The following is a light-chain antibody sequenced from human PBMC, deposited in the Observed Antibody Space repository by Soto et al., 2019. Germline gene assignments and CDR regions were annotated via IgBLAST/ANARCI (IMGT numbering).Light chain of an antibody. V-gene: IGLV1-40*01. CDR3: QSYDNNLSGSV. Sequence: QSVLTQPPSVSGAPGQMVTISCTGSDSNIGAGYDVHWYQQLPGTAPKLLIYGNSNRPSGVPDRFSGSKSGTSASLAITGLQAEDEADYYCQSYDNNLSGSVFGGRTKLTVL. CDR1: DSNIGAGYD. J-gene: IGLJ2*01. CDR2: GNS.